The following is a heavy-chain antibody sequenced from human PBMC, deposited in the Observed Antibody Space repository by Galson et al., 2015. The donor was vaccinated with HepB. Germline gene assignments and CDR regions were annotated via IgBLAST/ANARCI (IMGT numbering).Heavy chain of an antibody. J-gene: IGHJ4*02. CDR3: AHMDLGLTSFAY. D-gene: IGHD3/OR15-3a*01. Sequence: PALVKPTQTLTLTCTFSGFSLNSRGVGVGRIRQPPGKALEWLALIFWDVDQRYTPLLKSRLSVTKDTSKNQVVLKLTSVDPVDTATYYCAHMDLGLTSFAYWGQGTLVTVSS. V-gene: IGHV2-5*02. CDR1: GFSLNSRGVG. CDR2: IFWDVDQ.